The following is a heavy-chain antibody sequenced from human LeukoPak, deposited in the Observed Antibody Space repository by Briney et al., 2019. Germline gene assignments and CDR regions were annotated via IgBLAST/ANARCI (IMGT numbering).Heavy chain of an antibody. J-gene: IGHJ4*02. CDR3: ARESGIRYFDH. Sequence: GGSLRLSCAASGFTFSSYAMHWVRQAPGKGLEWVAVISYDGSNKYYADSVKGRFTISRDNSKNTLYLQMSSLRAEDTAVYYCARESGIRYFDHWGQGTLVTVSS. V-gene: IGHV3-30-3*01. D-gene: IGHD3-9*01. CDR1: GFTFSSYA. CDR2: ISYDGSNK.